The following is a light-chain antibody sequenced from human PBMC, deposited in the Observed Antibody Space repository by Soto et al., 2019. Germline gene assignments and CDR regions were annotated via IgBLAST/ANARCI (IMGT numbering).Light chain of an antibody. CDR2: EGN. V-gene: IGLV1-51*02. CDR3: GTWDSSLSAGV. Sequence: QSVLTQPPSVSAAPGQTVAISCSGSSSNVGNHYVSWYQKLPGTAPKLLIYEGNKRPSGIPDRFSGSKSGTSATLAITGLQTGDEADYYCGTWDSSLSAGVFGGGTKLTVL. CDR1: SSNVGNHY. J-gene: IGLJ3*02.